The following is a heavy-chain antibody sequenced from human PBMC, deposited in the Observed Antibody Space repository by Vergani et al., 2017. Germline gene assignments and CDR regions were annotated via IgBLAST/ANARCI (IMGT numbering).Heavy chain of an antibody. V-gene: IGHV1-58*02. CDR3: AATIDQGLGLDP. J-gene: IGHJ5*02. CDR1: GFTFTSSA. D-gene: IGHD3-9*01. Sequence: QVVQSGAEVKKSGASVKVSCKASGFTFTSSAMQWVRQARGQRREWIGWIVVGSGNTNYAQKFQERVTITRDMSTSTAYMELSSLRSEDTAVSYCAATIDQGLGLDPWGQGTLVTVSS. CDR2: IVVGSGNT.